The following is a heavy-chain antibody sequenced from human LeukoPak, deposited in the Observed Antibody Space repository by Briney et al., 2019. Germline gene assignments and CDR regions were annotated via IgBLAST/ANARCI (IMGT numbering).Heavy chain of an antibody. CDR1: GGXIXSXY. CDR2: IYYSGST. V-gene: IGHV4-59*12. D-gene: IGHD3-10*01. Sequence: SETPSLTCTVSGGXIXSXYWXWXXXSPGXGLXXIXXIYYSGSTNSNTSLXSRVTISLATSENQFSLNLNSVTAADTAVYYCARTYGSGSWRGIFDIWGLGTMVTVSS. J-gene: IGHJ3*02. CDR3: ARTYGSGSWRGIFDI.